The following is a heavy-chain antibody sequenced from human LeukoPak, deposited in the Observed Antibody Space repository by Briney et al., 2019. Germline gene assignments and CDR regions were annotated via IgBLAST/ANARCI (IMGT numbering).Heavy chain of an antibody. CDR3: ARTDYGDGYYYYYMDV. V-gene: IGHV4-39*01. J-gene: IGHJ6*03. Sequence: SETLSLTCTVSGGSISSSSYYWGWIRQPPGKGLEWVGSIYYSGSTYYNPSLKSRVTISVDTSKNQFSLKLSSVTAADTAVYYCARTDYGDGYYYYYMDVWGKGTTVTISS. CDR2: IYYSGST. D-gene: IGHD4-17*01. CDR1: GGSISSSSYY.